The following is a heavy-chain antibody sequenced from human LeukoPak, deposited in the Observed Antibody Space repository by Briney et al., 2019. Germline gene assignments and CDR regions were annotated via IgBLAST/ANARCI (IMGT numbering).Heavy chain of an antibody. CDR1: GGTFSSYA. D-gene: IGHD3-10*01. CDR3: ALMVRGVITLDY. J-gene: IGHJ4*02. Sequence: SVKVSCKASGGTFSSYAISWVRQAPGQGLEWMGRIIPVYGTANYAQKFQGRVTITTDESTSTAYMELNSLRSEDTAVYYCALMVRGVITLDYWGQGTLVTVSS. V-gene: IGHV1-69*05. CDR2: IIPVYGTA.